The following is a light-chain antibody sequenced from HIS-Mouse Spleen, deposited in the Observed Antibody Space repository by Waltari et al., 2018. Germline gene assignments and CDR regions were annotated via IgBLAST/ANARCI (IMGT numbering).Light chain of an antibody. CDR2: EGS. J-gene: IGLJ2*01. CDR1: SSDVGSYNL. Sequence: QSALTQPASVSGSPGQSLTISCTGTSSDVGSYNLVSWYQQHPGKAPKLMIYEGSKRPSGVSNRFSGSKSGNTASLTISGLQAEDEADYYCCSYAGSSTVVFGGGTKPTVL. CDR3: CSYAGSSTVV. V-gene: IGLV2-23*01.